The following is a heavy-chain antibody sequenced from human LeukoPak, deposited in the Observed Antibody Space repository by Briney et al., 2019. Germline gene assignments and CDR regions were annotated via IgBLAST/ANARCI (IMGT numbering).Heavy chain of an antibody. D-gene: IGHD3-22*01. CDR1: GGSISSYY. CDR2: IYYSGST. V-gene: IGHV4-59*01. Sequence: SETLSLTCTVSGGSISSYYWSRIRQPPGKGLEWIGYIYYSGSTNYNPSLKSRVTISVDTSKNQFSLKLSSVTAADTAVYYCAAHYYDSFDYWGQGTLVTVSS. CDR3: AAHYYDSFDY. J-gene: IGHJ4*02.